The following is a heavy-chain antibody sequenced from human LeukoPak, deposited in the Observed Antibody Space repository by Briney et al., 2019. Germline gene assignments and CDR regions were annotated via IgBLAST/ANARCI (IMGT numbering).Heavy chain of an antibody. V-gene: IGHV3-23*01. CDR2: ISGSGGST. D-gene: IGHD6-6*01. Sequence: PGGSLRLSCAASGFTFSSYAMSWVRQAPGKGLEWVSAISGSGGSTYYADSVKGRFTISRDNSKNTLYLQMNSLRAEDTAVYYCAKDLGGSSSSQDWFDPWGQGTLVTVSS. CDR3: AKDLGGSSSSQDWFDP. CDR1: GFTFSSYA. J-gene: IGHJ5*02.